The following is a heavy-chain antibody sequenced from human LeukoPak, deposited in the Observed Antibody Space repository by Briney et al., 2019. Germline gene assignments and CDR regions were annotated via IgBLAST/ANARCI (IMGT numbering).Heavy chain of an antibody. J-gene: IGHJ2*01. CDR1: GGSISSYY. Sequence: SETLSLTCTVSGGSISSYYWSWIRQPPGRGLEWIGYIYYSGSTNYNPSLKSRVTISVDTSKNQFSLKLSSVTAADTAVYYCARQGGGFWYFDLWGRGTLVTVSS. D-gene: IGHD6-25*01. CDR2: IYYSGST. CDR3: ARQGGGFWYFDL. V-gene: IGHV4-59*08.